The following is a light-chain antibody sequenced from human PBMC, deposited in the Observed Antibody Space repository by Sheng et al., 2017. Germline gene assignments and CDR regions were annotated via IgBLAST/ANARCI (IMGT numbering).Light chain of an antibody. CDR3: QQYGSSPRT. V-gene: IGKV3-20*01. Sequence: EIVLTQSPDTLSLSPGERATLSCRASQSFSSSYLTWYQQKPGQAPRLLIYGASTRATGIPDRFSGSGSGTDFTLTIDRMEPEDFAVYYCQQYGSSPRTFGQGTKVEIK. CDR2: GAS. J-gene: IGKJ1*01. CDR1: QSFSSSY.